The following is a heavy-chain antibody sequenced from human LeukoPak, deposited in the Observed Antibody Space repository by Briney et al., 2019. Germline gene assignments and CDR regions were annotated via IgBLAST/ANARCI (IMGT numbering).Heavy chain of an antibody. J-gene: IGHJ5*02. CDR1: GFTYSSYA. CDR3: AKAGSSVSRTFDP. CDR2: ISGPGDKT. V-gene: IGHV3-23*01. D-gene: IGHD2-2*01. Sequence: PGGSLRLSCAASGFTYSSYAMRWVRQAPGKGLEWVSGISGPGDKTDYADSVKGRFTISRDNSGNTVSLQMNSLTGEDTAVYYCAKAGSSVSRTFDPWGQGTLVTVSS.